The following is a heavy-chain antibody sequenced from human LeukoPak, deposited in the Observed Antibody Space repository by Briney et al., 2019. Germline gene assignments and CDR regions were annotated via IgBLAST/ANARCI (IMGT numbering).Heavy chain of an antibody. V-gene: IGHV3-30*18. CDR3: AKAEVGATTPLYYYGMDV. CDR2: ISYDGSNK. CDR1: GFTFSSYG. J-gene: IGHJ6*02. Sequence: GGSLRLSCAASGFTFSSYGMHWVRQAPGKGLEWVAVISYDGSNKYYADSVKGQFTISRDNSKNTLYLQMNSLRAEDTAVYYCAKAEVGATTPLYYYGMDVWGQGTTVTVSS. D-gene: IGHD1-26*01.